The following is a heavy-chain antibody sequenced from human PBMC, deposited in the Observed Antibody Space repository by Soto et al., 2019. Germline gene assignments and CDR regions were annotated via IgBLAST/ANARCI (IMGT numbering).Heavy chain of an antibody. CDR2: ISYSGTA. V-gene: IGHV4-61*01. D-gene: IGHD2-8*01. CDR1: GGSVRSGPYH. J-gene: IGHJ4*02. CDR3: MRSHGAY. Sequence: QLQLQESGPGLVKTSETLSLTCTVSGGSVRSGPYHWNWVRQPPGKGLEWIGHISYSGTANYNPSLRGRVTMATDTSMNQCSLRLTSVTAADTAVYYCMRSHGAYWGQGDRVTVSP.